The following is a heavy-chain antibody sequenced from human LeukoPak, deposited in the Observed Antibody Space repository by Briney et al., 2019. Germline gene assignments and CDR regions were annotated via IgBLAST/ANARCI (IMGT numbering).Heavy chain of an antibody. V-gene: IGHV3-48*04. J-gene: IGHJ3*02. CDR1: GFTFSTFA. D-gene: IGHD2-15*01. Sequence: GGSLRLSCAASGFTFSTFAMIWVRQPPGKGLEWVSYISSSGSTIYYADSVKGRFTISRDNAKNSLYLQMNSLRAEDTAVYYCARSSHRLGYCSGGSCYSHAFDIWGQGTMVTVSS. CDR3: ARSSHRLGYCSGGSCYSHAFDI. CDR2: ISSSGSTI.